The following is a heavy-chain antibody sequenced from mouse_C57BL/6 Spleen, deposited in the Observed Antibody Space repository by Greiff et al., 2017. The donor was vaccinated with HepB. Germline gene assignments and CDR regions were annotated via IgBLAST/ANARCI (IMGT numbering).Heavy chain of an antibody. D-gene: IGHD1-1*01. Sequence: QVQLQQPGAELVKPGASVKMSCKASGYTFTSYWITWVKQRPGQGLEWIGDIYPGSGSTNYNEKFKSKATLTVDTSSSTAYMQLSSLTSEDSAVYYCAREGYYYGSSPLLYWGQGTTLTVSS. CDR2: IYPGSGST. CDR3: AREGYYYGSSPLLY. V-gene: IGHV1-55*01. CDR1: GYTFTSYW. J-gene: IGHJ2*01.